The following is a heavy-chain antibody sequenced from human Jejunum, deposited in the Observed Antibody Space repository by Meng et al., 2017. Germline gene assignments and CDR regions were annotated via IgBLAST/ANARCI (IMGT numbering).Heavy chain of an antibody. Sequence: QVQPQASGPGLVSPPDTLSLICTVSGGSVGRAGYQWGWIRQPPGRGLEWIGYANTNYNPSLKRRVTISLDTSRNLFSLSLTSVTAADTAVYYCARDSMGSLDYWGQGILVTVSS. CDR1: GGSVGRAGYQ. D-gene: IGHD1-26*01. J-gene: IGHJ4*02. V-gene: IGHV4-61*08. CDR2: ANT. CDR3: ARDSMGSLDY.